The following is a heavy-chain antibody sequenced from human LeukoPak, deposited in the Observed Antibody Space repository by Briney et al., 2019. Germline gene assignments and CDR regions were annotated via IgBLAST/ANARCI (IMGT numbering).Heavy chain of an antibody. D-gene: IGHD6-13*01. Sequence: GGSLRLSCAASGFTFSSYAMHWVRQAPGKGLEWVAVISYDGSNKYYADSVKGRFTISGDNSKNTLYLQMNSLRAEDTAVYYCARTAGTPHYYFDYWGQGTLVTVSS. CDR2: ISYDGSNK. CDR3: ARTAGTPHYYFDY. J-gene: IGHJ4*02. V-gene: IGHV3-30*04. CDR1: GFTFSSYA.